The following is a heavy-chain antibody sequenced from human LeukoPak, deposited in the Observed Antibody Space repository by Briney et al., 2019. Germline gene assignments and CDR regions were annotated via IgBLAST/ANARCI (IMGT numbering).Heavy chain of an antibody. CDR1: GGTFSSYA. J-gene: IGHJ4*02. Sequence: SVKVSCKASGGTFSSYAISWVRQAPGQGLEWMGGIIPIFGTANYAQKFQGRVTITTDESTSTAYMELSSLRSEDTAVYYCARDDYYGSGSSSDYWGQGTLVTVSS. CDR2: IIPIFGTA. V-gene: IGHV1-69*05. D-gene: IGHD3-10*01. CDR3: ARDDYYGSGSSSDY.